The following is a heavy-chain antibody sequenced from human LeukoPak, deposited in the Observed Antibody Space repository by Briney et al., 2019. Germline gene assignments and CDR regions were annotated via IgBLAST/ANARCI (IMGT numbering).Heavy chain of an antibody. V-gene: IGHV4-39*01. D-gene: IGHD1-26*01. CDR1: GASISSSIHY. Sequence: SETLSLTCTVSGASISSSIHYWGWFRQPPGKGLEWIGTLSSSGSTYYNPSLKSRVTISVDTSKNQFSLRQSSVTAADTAVYYCVRHVTGSSHDDWGQGTPVTVSS. CDR2: LSSSGST. J-gene: IGHJ4*02. CDR3: VRHVTGSSHDD.